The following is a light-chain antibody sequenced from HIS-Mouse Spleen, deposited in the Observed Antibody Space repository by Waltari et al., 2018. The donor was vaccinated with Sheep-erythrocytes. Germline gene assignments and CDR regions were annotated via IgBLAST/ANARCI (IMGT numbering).Light chain of an antibody. V-gene: IGLV2-23*01. J-gene: IGLJ3*02. Sequence: QSALTQPASVSGSPGQSITISCTGTSSDVGRDNLVPWYQQHQGKAPKLMIYEGSKRPSGVSNRFSGSKSGNTASLTISGLQAEDEADYYCCSYAGSSTPWVFGGGTKLTVL. CDR1: SSDVGRDNL. CDR2: EGS. CDR3: CSYAGSSTPWV.